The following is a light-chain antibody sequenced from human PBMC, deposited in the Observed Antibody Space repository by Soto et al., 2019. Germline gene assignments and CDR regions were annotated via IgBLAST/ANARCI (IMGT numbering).Light chain of an antibody. CDR2: GAS. J-gene: IGKJ2*01. CDR3: QQYNNWPPYT. Sequence: EIVMTQSPATLSVSPGERATLSCRASQSVSSNLAWYQQXXXQXPRLLIYGASTRATGIPARFSGSGSGTEFTLTISSLQSEDFAVYYCQQYNNWPPYTFGQGTKLEIK. V-gene: IGKV3-15*01. CDR1: QSVSSN.